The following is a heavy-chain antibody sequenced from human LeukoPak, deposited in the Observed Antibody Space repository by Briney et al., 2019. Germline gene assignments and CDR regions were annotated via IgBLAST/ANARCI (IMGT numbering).Heavy chain of an antibody. V-gene: IGHV3-30-3*01. CDR3: ARVEMATISVGYFDY. Sequence: PGRSLRLSCAAFGFTFSSYAMHWVRQAPGKGLEWVAVISYDGSNKYYADSVKGRFTISRDNSKNTLYLQMNSLRAEDTAVYYCARVEMATISVGYFDYWGQGTLVTVSS. J-gene: IGHJ4*02. CDR2: ISYDGSNK. CDR1: GFTFSSYA. D-gene: IGHD5-24*01.